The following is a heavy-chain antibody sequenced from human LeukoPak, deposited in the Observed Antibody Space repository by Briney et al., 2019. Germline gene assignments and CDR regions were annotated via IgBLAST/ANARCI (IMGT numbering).Heavy chain of an antibody. Sequence: GGSLRLSCAASGFIFSYYSMNWVRQAPGKWLEWVSSINSNSNYMSYADSVKGRFTISRDNAKNSLYLQMTSLRAEDTAVYYCARSEFEAFDMWGQGTMVTVSS. CDR1: GFIFSYYS. D-gene: IGHD3-10*01. J-gene: IGHJ3*02. CDR3: ARSEFEAFDM. CDR2: INSNSNYM. V-gene: IGHV3-21*01.